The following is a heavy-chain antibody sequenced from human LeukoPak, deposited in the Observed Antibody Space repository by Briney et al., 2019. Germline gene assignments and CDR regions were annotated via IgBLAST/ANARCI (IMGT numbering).Heavy chain of an antibody. CDR3: THLQARFALFDYYGMDV. Sequence: GGSLRLSCAASGFTFSNAWMSWVRQAPGKGLEWVGRIKSKTDGGTTDYAAPVKGRFTISRDDSKNTLYLQMNSLKTEDTAVYCCTHLQARFALFDYYGMDVWGKGTTVTVSS. D-gene: IGHD3-3*01. V-gene: IGHV3-15*01. CDR2: IKSKTDGGTT. CDR1: GFTFSNAW. J-gene: IGHJ6*04.